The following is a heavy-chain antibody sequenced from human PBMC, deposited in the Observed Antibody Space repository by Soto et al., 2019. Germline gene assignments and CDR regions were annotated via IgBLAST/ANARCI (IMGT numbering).Heavy chain of an antibody. Sequence: PGGSMRHSCAASGFTFVDHAMRWVRQDQGKGLEWVSGISWNGGSIGYADSVNGRFTISRDNAKNSLYLQMNSLTAEDTALYYCAKGTGIWSGSPLLFYMDVRGKGTTRTGSS. CDR3: AKGTGIWSGSPLLFYMDV. CDR2: ISWNGGSI. V-gene: IGHV3-9*01. CDR1: GFTFVDHA. J-gene: IGHJ6*03. D-gene: IGHD3-3*01.